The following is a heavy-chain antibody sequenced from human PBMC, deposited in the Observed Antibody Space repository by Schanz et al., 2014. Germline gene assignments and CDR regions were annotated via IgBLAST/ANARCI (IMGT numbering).Heavy chain of an antibody. Sequence: EVQLVESGGGLVQPGKSLRLSCAASGFTFSGYSMNWVRQAPGKGLEWVSGFDAHDGRAYYADSAKGRFTISRDNSKNTLFLQMNSLRAEDTAVYYCARKMKLGVYGGKGHDSLDIWGQGTMVTVSS. CDR3: ARKMKLGVYGGKGHDSLDI. D-gene: IGHD4-17*01. V-gene: IGHV3-23*04. CDR2: FDAHDGRA. J-gene: IGHJ3*02. CDR1: GFTFSGYS.